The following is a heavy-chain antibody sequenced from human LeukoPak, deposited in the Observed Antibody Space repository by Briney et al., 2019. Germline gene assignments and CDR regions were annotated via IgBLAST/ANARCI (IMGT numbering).Heavy chain of an antibody. Sequence: GGSLRLSCAASGFTFSSYSMNWVRQAPGKGLEWVSNIRSSGSSMYYADSAKGRFTISRDNAKNSLYLQMDSLRAEDTAVYYCARDRDWSFDYWGQGTLVTVSS. CDR2: IRSSGSSM. CDR1: GFTFSSYS. D-gene: IGHD3/OR15-3a*01. CDR3: ARDRDWSFDY. V-gene: IGHV3-48*01. J-gene: IGHJ4*02.